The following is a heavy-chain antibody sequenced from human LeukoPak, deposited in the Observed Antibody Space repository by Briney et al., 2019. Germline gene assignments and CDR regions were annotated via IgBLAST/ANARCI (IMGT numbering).Heavy chain of an antibody. CDR1: GFTFSSYE. Sequence: TGGSLRLSCAASGFTFSSYEMNWVRQAPGKGLEWVSYISSSGSTIYYADSVKGRFTISRDNSKNTLYLQMNSLRAEDTAVYYCARRDEAAAPNGVDYYYYMDVWGKGTTVTVSS. CDR2: ISSSGSTI. CDR3: ARRDEAAAPNGVDYYYYMDV. J-gene: IGHJ6*03. V-gene: IGHV3-48*03. D-gene: IGHD6-13*01.